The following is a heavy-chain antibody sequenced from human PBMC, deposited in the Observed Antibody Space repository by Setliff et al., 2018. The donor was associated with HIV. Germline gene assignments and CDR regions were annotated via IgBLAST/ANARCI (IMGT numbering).Heavy chain of an antibody. J-gene: IGHJ4*02. CDR2: ISYSGST. V-gene: IGHV4-31*03. CDR1: GGSISSGGYY. CDR3: ARGQGRFSFGAQLGYYFDY. D-gene: IGHD5-18*01. Sequence: PSETLSLTCTVSGGSISSGGYYWSWIRQHPGKGLEWIGYISYSGSTYYNPSLKSRVTISVDSSKNQFSLKLSSVTAADTAVYYCARGQGRFSFGAQLGYYFDYWGQGTLVTVSS.